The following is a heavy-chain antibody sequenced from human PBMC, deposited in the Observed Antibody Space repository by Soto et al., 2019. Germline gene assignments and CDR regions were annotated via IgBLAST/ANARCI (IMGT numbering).Heavy chain of an antibody. CDR2: ISYSGSS. V-gene: IGHV4-30-4*01. D-gene: IGHD5-12*01. CDR1: GGSLSNAEYY. CDR3: ARAIVVTVGGMDV. Sequence: TLALTGTVSGGSLSNAEYYWGWVRQPPGKGLEWIGYISYSGSSFFNPSLKSRVTMSKDTSKNQFSLRLTSVTAADTAVYYCARAIVVTVGGMDVWGRGTTVT. J-gene: IGHJ6*02.